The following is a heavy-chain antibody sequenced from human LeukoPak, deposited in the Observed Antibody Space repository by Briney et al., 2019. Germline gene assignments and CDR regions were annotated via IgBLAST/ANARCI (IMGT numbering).Heavy chain of an antibody. V-gene: IGHV3-21*01. CDR3: GRVGGRSKAAKGDAFDI. CDR2: ISSGSTYM. CDR1: GFTFSSYS. D-gene: IGHD6-6*01. Sequence: GGSLRLSCAAPGFTFSSYSMNWVRQAPGKGLEWVSSISSGSTYMYYADSVKGRFTISRDNAQNSMYLQMNSPRAEDTAVYYCGRVGGRSKAAKGDAFDIWGQGTMVTVSS. J-gene: IGHJ3*02.